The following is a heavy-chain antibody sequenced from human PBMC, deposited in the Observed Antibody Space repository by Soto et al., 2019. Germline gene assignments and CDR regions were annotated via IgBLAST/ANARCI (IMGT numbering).Heavy chain of an antibody. CDR1: GYTFTTNF. D-gene: IGHD3-22*01. CDR3: ARTHYDSDAFDF. Sequence: VQLVQSGAEVKKPGASVKISCKASGYTFTTNFIHWIRQAPGQGLEWVGIISPGGGTTVYAQKCQGRVTMTRDTSTSTVYMELRSLRSEDTAVFYCARTHYDSDAFDFWGQGTMVIVSS. CDR2: ISPGGGTT. V-gene: IGHV1-46*03. J-gene: IGHJ3*01.